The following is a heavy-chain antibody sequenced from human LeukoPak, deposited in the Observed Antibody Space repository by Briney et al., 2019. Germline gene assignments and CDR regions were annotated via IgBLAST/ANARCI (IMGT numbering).Heavy chain of an antibody. D-gene: IGHD2-15*01. CDR1: GFTFSSYE. J-gene: IGHJ4*02. V-gene: IGHV3-48*01. Sequence: GGSLRLSCAASGFTFSSYEMNWVRQAPGKGLEWVSYISSSSSSIYYADSAKGRFTISRDNAKNSLYLQMNSLRAEDTAVYYCARGRDGWYFDYWGQGTLVSVSS. CDR2: ISSSSSSI. CDR3: ARGRDGWYFDY.